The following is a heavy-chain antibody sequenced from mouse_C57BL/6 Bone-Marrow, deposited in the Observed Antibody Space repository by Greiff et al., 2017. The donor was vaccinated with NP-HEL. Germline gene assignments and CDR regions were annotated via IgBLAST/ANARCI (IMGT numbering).Heavy chain of an antibody. D-gene: IGHD2-3*01. J-gene: IGHJ3*01. CDR3: ALYDGYPAWFAY. Sequence: VQLQQSGPELVKPGASVKISCKASGYSFTGYYMNWVKQSPEKSLEWIGEINPSTGGTTYNQKFKAKATLTVDKSSSTAYMQLKSLTSEDSAVYYCALYDGYPAWFAYWGQGTLVTVSA. V-gene: IGHV1-42*01. CDR1: GYSFTGYY. CDR2: INPSTGGT.